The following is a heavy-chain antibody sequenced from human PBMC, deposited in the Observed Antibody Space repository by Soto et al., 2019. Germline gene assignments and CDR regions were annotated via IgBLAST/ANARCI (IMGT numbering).Heavy chain of an antibody. CDR1: GFTFSSYA. Sequence: PGGPLSLSCAASGFTFSSYAMSWVRQAPGKGLEWVSVISGDGGSTYYADSVKGRFTISRDNSKNTLYLQMNSLRAEDTAVYYCARVPSIVGADGGEYYCYYGMDVWGQGTTVTVSS. CDR3: ARVPSIVGADGGEYYCYYGMDV. V-gene: IGHV3-23*01. CDR2: ISGDGGST. J-gene: IGHJ6*02. D-gene: IGHD1-26*01.